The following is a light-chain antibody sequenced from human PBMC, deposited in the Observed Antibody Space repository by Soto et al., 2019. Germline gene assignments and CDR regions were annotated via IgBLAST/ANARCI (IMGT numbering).Light chain of an antibody. CDR3: QQYNNWPRT. V-gene: IGKV3-15*01. CDR2: GAS. CDR1: QSISSN. Sequence: DIVMTQSPDTLSVSPGERATLSCRARQSISSNLAWYQQHPGQAPRLLIYGASTRATGTPARFSGGGSGTEFTLTISSLQSEDFAVYFCQQYNNWPRTFGQGTKVDIK. J-gene: IGKJ1*01.